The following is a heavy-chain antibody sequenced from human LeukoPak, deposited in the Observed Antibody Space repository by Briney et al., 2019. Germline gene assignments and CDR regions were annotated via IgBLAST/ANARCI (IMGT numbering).Heavy chain of an antibody. J-gene: IGHJ4*02. V-gene: IGHV1-18*01. CDR2: ISTYNGNT. Sequence: ASVKVSCKASGYTFTSHGISWVRQAPGQGLEWMGWISTYNGNTNYAQKLQGRVSMTTDTSTSTAYMDLRSLRSDDTAVYYCARENREPLSEVDYWGQGTLVTVSS. CDR1: GYTFTSHG. D-gene: IGHD1-14*01. CDR3: ARENREPLSEVDY.